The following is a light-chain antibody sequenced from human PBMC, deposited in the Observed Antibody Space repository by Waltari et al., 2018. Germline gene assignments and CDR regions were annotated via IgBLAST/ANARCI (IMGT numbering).Light chain of an antibody. CDR3: NSRDSSGNPVV. CDR1: SLRSYY. CDR2: GKN. V-gene: IGLV3-19*01. J-gene: IGLJ2*01. Sequence: SSELTQDPAVSVALGQTVRITCQGDSLRSYYASWYQQKPGQAPVLVIYGKNNRPSGIPVRFSGSSSGNTASLTITGAQAEDETDYYCNSRDSSGNPVVFGGGTKLTVL.